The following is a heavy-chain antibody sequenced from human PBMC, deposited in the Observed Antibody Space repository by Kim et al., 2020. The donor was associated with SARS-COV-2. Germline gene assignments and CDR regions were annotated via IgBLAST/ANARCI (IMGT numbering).Heavy chain of an antibody. J-gene: IGHJ6*02. D-gene: IGHD3-3*01. CDR3: ASQRHDFWSGYLFTYYYGMDV. V-gene: IGHV1-69*13. CDR1: GGTFSSYA. Sequence: SVKVSCKASGGTFSSYAISWVRQAPGQGLEWMGGIIPIFGTANYAQKFQGRVTITADESTSTAYMELSSLRSEDTAVYYCASQRHDFWSGYLFTYYYGMDVWGQGTTVTVSS. CDR2: IIPIFGTA.